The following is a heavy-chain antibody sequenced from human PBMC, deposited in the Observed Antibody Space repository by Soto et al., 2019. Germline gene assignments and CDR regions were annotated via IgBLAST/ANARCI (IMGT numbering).Heavy chain of an antibody. Sequence: QVQLVQSGAEVKKPGASVKVSCKASGYTFTSYYMHWVRQAPGQGLEWMGIINPSGGSTSYAQKFQGRVTMTRDTSTSTVYMELSSLRSEDTAVYYCASPYVPKQLAPDRPIYGMDVWGQGTTVTVSS. CDR2: INPSGGST. D-gene: IGHD6-6*01. CDR3: ASPYVPKQLAPDRPIYGMDV. J-gene: IGHJ6*02. V-gene: IGHV1-46*01. CDR1: GYTFTSYY.